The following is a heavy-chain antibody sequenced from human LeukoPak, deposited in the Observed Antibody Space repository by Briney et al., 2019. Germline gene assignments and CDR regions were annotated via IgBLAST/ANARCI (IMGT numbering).Heavy chain of an antibody. CDR1: GLTFDDYA. D-gene: IGHD3-3*01. Sequence: SGVSLRLSCAASGLTFDDYAMHWVRQAPGKGLECVSLISWDGGSTYYADSVKGRFTISRDNSKNSLYLQMNSLRAEDTALYYCAKGGDYDFWSGPKDYYYYMDVWGKGTTVTVSS. CDR3: AKGGDYDFWSGPKDYYYYMDV. J-gene: IGHJ6*03. V-gene: IGHV3-43D*03. CDR2: ISWDGGST.